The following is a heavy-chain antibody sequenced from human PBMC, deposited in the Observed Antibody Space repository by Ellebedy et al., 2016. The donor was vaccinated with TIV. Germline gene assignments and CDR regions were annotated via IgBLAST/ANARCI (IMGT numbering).Heavy chain of an antibody. D-gene: IGHD3-10*01. V-gene: IGHV3-20*04. CDR1: GFTFDDYG. CDR3: ARPPRYYGSGSFWDY. CDR2: INWNGGST. Sequence: GESLKISCAASGFTFDDYGMSWVRQAPGKGLEWVSGINWNGGSTGYADSVKGRFTISRDNAKNSLYLQMNSLRAEDTALYYCARPPRYYGSGSFWDYWGQGTLVTVSS. J-gene: IGHJ4*02.